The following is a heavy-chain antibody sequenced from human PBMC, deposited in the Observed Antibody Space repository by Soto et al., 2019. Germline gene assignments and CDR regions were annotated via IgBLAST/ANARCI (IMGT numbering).Heavy chain of an antibody. CDR2: MNPNSGNT. J-gene: IGHJ5*02. CDR3: ARGGEWFGAFDP. V-gene: IGHV1-8*01. D-gene: IGHD3-10*01. Sequence: QVQLVQSGAEVKKPGASVKVSCKASGYTFISYDINWVRQATGQGLEWMGWMNPNSGNTGYAQKFQGRLTMTRNTSIRTAYMELSSLRSEDTAVYYCARGGEWFGAFDPWGQGTLVTVSS. CDR1: GYTFISYD.